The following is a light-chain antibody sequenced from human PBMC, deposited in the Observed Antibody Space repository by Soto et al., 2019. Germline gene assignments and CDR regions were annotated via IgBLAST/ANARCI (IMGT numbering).Light chain of an antibody. CDR3: WSYAGNTIFV. CDR2: EGS. J-gene: IGLJ2*01. Sequence: QSALTQPASVSGSPGQSITISCTGTSSDVGAYNYVSWYQQHPGKAPKLMIYEGSKRPSGVSNRFSGSKSGNTASLTISGLQAEDEAYYYCWSYAGNTIFVFGGGTKVTVL. CDR1: SSDVGAYNY. V-gene: IGLV2-23*03.